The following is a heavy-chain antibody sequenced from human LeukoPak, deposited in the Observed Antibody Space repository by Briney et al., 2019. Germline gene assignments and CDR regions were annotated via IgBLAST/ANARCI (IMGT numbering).Heavy chain of an antibody. CDR1: GLTFSNAW. V-gene: IGHV3-66*01. CDR2: IYSGGST. J-gene: IGHJ4*02. CDR3: AREAYGDTPFDY. Sequence: GGSLRLSCAASGLTFSNAWMSWVRQAPGKGLEGVSVIYSGGSTYYADSVKGRFTNSRDNSKNTLYLQMNRLRAEDTAVYYCAREAYGDTPFDYWGQGTLVTVSS. D-gene: IGHD4-17*01.